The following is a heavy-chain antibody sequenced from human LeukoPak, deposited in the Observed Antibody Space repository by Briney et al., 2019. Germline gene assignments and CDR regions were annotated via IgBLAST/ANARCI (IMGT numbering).Heavy chain of an antibody. CDR1: GYTFTGYY. D-gene: IGHD5-24*01. Sequence: ASVKVSCKASGYTFTGYYMHWVRQAPGQGLEWMGRINPNSGGTNYAQKFQGRVTMTRDTSISTAYMELSRLGSDDTAVYYCASLRDGYNFDYYYMDVWGKGTTVTVSS. CDR3: ASLRDGYNFDYYYMDV. CDR2: INPNSGGT. V-gene: IGHV1-2*06. J-gene: IGHJ6*03.